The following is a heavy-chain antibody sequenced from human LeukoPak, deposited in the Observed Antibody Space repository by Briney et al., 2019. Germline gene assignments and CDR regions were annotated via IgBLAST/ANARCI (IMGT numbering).Heavy chain of an antibody. D-gene: IGHD2/OR15-2a*01. CDR2: ISGSGGST. J-gene: IGHJ4*02. CDR1: GFTFSSYA. CDR3: ARAGNIGTVDY. Sequence: GGSLRLSCAASGFTFSSYAMSWVRQAPGKGLEWVSAISGSGGSTYYADSVKGRFTISRDNSKNTLYLQMNSLRAEDTAMYYCARAGNIGTVDYWGQGTLVTVTS. V-gene: IGHV3-23*01.